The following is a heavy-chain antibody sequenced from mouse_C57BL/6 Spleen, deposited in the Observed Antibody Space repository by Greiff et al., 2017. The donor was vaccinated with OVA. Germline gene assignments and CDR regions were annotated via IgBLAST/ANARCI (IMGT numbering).Heavy chain of an antibody. J-gene: IGHJ2*01. CDR2: INPSSGYT. Sequence: VQLQQSGAELARPGASVKMSCKASGYTFTSYTMHWVKQRPGQGLEWIGYINPSSGYTKYNQKFKDKATLTADKSSSTAYMQLSSLTSEDSAVYYCANYDYDGYYFDYWGQGTTLTVSS. CDR1: GYTFTSYT. D-gene: IGHD2-4*01. V-gene: IGHV1-4*01. CDR3: ANYDYDGYYFDY.